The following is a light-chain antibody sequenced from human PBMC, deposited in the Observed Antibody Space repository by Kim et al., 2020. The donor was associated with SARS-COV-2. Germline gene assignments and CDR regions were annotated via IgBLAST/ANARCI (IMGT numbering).Light chain of an antibody. V-gene: IGLV3-1*01. CDR3: QAWDSSTVV. J-gene: IGLJ2*01. Sequence: VSPGPTASITCSGDKLGDKYACCYQQKPGQSPVLVIYQDSKRPSGIPERFSGSNSGNTATLTISGTQAMDEADYYCQAWDSSTVVFGGGTQLTVL. CDR1: KLGDKY. CDR2: QDS.